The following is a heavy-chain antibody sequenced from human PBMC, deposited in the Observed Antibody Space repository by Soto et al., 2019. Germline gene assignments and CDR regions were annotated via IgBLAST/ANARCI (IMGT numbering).Heavy chain of an antibody. J-gene: IGHJ4*02. D-gene: IGHD1-26*01. CDR1: GGSISSSSYY. CDR2: IYYSGST. V-gene: IGHV4-39*01. Sequence: QLQLQESGPGLVKPSETLSLTCTVSGGSISSSSYYWGWIRQPPGKGLEWIGSIYYSGSTYYNPSLKSRVTISVDTSKNQFSLKLSSVTAADTAVYYCARALGAKYYFDYWGQGTLVTVSS. CDR3: ARALGAKYYFDY.